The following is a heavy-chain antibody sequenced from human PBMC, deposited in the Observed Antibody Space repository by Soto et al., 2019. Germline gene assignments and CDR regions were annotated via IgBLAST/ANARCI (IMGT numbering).Heavy chain of an antibody. J-gene: IGHJ4*02. CDR1: GYSFAGYW. D-gene: IGHD3-22*01. CDR2: IDPSDSRT. Sequence: GESLKISCKGSGYSFAGYWITWVRQKPGKGLEWMGRIDPSDSRTYYSPSFRGHVTISVTKSITTVFLQWSSLRASDTAMYYCARQIYDSDTGPNFQYYFDSWGQGTPVTVSS. CDR3: ARQIYDSDTGPNFQYYFDS. V-gene: IGHV5-10-1*01.